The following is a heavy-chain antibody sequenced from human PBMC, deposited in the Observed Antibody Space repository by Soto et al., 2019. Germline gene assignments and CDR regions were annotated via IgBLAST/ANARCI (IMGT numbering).Heavy chain of an antibody. D-gene: IGHD4-17*01. Sequence: SETLSLTCTVSGGSISSYYWSWIRQPPGKGLEWIGYVSYSGGSNYNPSLKSRVTMSVDTSKNHLSLKLSSLTAADTAVYYCARGAGDYRTTFDYWGQGTLVTVYS. V-gene: IGHV4-59*01. CDR1: GGSISSYY. J-gene: IGHJ4*02. CDR2: VSYSGGS. CDR3: ARGAGDYRTTFDY.